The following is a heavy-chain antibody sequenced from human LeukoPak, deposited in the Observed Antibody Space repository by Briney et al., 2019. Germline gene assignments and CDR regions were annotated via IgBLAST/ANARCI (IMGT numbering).Heavy chain of an antibody. V-gene: IGHV3-74*01. CDR2: INSDGSST. J-gene: IGHJ6*02. CDR1: GFTFSSYW. Sequence: GGSLRLSCVASGFTFSSYWMHWVRQAPGKGLVWVSRINSDGSSTSYADSVKGRFTISRDNAKNTLYLQMNSLRAEDTAVYYCARSGYYYGMDVWGQGTTVTVSS. CDR3: ARSGYYYGMDV.